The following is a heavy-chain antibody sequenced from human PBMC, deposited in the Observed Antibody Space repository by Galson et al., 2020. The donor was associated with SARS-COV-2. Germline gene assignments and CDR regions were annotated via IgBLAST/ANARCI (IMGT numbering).Heavy chain of an antibody. D-gene: IGHD3-3*01. V-gene: IGHV3-11*06. J-gene: IGHJ2*01. CDR1: GFTFSDYY. CDR3: ARATEKILEWLFGTTSDWYFDL. CDR2: ISSSSSYT. Sequence: GESLKISCAASGFTFSDYYMSWIRQAPGKGLEWVSYISSSSSYTNYADSVKGRFTISRDNAKNSLYLQMNSLRAEDTAVYYCARATEKILEWLFGTTSDWYFDLWGRGTLVTVSS.